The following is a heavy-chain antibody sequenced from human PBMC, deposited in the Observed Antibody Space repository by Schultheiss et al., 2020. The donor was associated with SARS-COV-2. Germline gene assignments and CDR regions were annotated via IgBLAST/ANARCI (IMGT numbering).Heavy chain of an antibody. CDR2: IYYSGST. V-gene: IGHV4-30-4*01. J-gene: IGHJ4*02. D-gene: IGHD3-10*01. Sequence: SETLSLTCTVSGGSISSGDYYWSWIRQPPGKGLEWIGYIYYSGSTYYNPSLKSRVTISVDTSKNQFSLKLSSVTAADTAVYYCARVPITMATFDYWGQGTLVTVSS. CDR1: GGSISSGDYY. CDR3: ARVPITMATFDY.